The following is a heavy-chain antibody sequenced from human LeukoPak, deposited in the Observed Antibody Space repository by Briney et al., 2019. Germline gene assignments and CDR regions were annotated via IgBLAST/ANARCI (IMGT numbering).Heavy chain of an antibody. CDR2: FSHEDHS. V-gene: IGHV4-38-2*02. CDR1: GYPLRRGYY. D-gene: IGHD1-26*01. J-gene: IGHJ4*02. Sequence: SDTLSLTCSVSGYPLRRGYYWGWVRPRPGNGLEWIGSFSHEDHSPYQHPSLKSRVTMSVHTSKNQFSLKLRSVTAADTAIYYCVRGEVGDFHNWGQEPLVIVST. CDR3: VRGEVGDFHN.